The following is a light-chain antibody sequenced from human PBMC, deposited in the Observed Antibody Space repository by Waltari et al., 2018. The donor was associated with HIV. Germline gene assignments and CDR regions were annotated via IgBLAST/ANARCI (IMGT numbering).Light chain of an antibody. CDR1: QDIKNY. Sequence: DIQMTQSPSSLSASVGDRIPIACQASQDIKNYLTWYQQKPGKAPKLLIYDASKLETGVPSRFSGSGSGTDFNLTIGSLQPEDIATYYCQQFDNLPYTFGQGTTLEIK. J-gene: IGKJ2*01. CDR2: DAS. CDR3: QQFDNLPYT. V-gene: IGKV1-33*01.